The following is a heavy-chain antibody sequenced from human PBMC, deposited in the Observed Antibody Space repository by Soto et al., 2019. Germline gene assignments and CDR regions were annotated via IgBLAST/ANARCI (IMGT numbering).Heavy chain of an antibody. CDR3: ARIATYYDFWSGHVNYYYYMDV. Sequence: QVQLQQWGAGLLKPSETLSLTCAVYGGSFSGYYWSWIRQPPGKGLEWIGEINHSGSTNYNPSLKSRVTISVDTSNNQFSLKLSSVTVSDTAVYYCARIATYYDFWSGHVNYYYYMDVWGKGTTVTVSS. CDR1: GGSFSGYY. CDR2: INHSGST. J-gene: IGHJ6*03. V-gene: IGHV4-34*01. D-gene: IGHD3-3*01.